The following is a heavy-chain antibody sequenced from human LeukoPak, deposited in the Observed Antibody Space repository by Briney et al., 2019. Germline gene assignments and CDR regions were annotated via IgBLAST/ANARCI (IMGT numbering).Heavy chain of an antibody. CDR1: GFIGSSTY. J-gene: IGHJ6*03. Sequence: GGSLRLSCAASGFIGSSTYMNWVRQAPGKGLEWVSMIYSGGSTYYADSVKGRFTISRDNSKNTLYLQMSSLRAEDTAVYYCARDTGIAGRPYYYIDLWGKGTTVTVSS. V-gene: IGHV3-53*01. CDR2: IYSGGST. D-gene: IGHD6-6*01. CDR3: ARDTGIAGRPYYYIDL.